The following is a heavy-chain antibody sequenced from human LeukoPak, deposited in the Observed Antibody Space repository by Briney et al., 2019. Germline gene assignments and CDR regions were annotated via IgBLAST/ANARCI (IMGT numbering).Heavy chain of an antibody. CDR3: AIDAGQVELLEWYWFDP. J-gene: IGHJ5*02. D-gene: IGHD1-7*01. Sequence: SETLSLTCTVSGGSISSYYWSWIRQPAGKGLEWIGRIYTSGSTNYNPSLKSRVTMSVDTSKNQFSLKLSSVTAADTAVYYCAIDAGQVELLEWYWFDPWGQGTLVTVSS. CDR1: GGSISSYY. V-gene: IGHV4-4*07. CDR2: IYTSGST.